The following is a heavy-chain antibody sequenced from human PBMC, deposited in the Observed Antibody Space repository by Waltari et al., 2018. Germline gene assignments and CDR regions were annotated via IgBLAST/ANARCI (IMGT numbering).Heavy chain of an antibody. CDR1: GYTFTAYY. CDR3: AREALGGTKAFDM. Sequence: QIQIMQSGAEVKKPGASVKVSCQASGYTFTAYYIHWARQAPGQGLEWMGGINANTGGADCAQSVQGRVTGTRDTSISTVYMELSGLTSDDTAVYYCAREALGGTKAFDMWGQGTMVTVSS. J-gene: IGHJ3*02. V-gene: IGHV1-2*02. CDR2: INANTGGA. D-gene: IGHD1-7*01.